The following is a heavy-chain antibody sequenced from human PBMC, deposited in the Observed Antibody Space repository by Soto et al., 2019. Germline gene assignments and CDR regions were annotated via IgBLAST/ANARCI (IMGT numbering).Heavy chain of an antibody. V-gene: IGHV4-59*01. Sequence: QGQLQESGPGLVKPSETLSLTCTVSGGSISSYYWSWIRPPPGKGLEWIGYIYYSGSTNYHPSLKSRVTISVDTSKNQFSLKLRSVTAADTAVYYCAGGGPHSYIAARSDAFDIWGQGTMVTVSS. J-gene: IGHJ3*02. D-gene: IGHD6-6*01. CDR2: IYYSGST. CDR3: AGGGPHSYIAARSDAFDI. CDR1: GGSISSYY.